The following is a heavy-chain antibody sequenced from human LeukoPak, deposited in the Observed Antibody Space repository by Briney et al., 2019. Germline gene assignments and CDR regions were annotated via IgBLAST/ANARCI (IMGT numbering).Heavy chain of an antibody. CDR2: IYPGDSDT. V-gene: IGHV5-51*01. CDR1: GYSLTSYW. J-gene: IGHJ4*02. Sequence: GESLKISCKGSGYSLTSYWIGWVRQMPGKGLEWMGIIYPGDSDTRYSPSFQGQVTISADKSISTAYLQWSSLKASDTAMYYCARHVTYYYDSSEYYFDYWGQGTLVTVSS. D-gene: IGHD3-22*01. CDR3: ARHVTYYYDSSEYYFDY.